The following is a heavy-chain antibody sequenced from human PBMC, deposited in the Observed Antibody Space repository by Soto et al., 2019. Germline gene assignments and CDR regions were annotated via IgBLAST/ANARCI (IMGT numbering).Heavy chain of an antibody. J-gene: IGHJ4*02. Sequence: QVQLRESGPGLVKPSETLSLTCTVSGGSISTYFWSWIRQPPGKGPEWLGYINYSGNTNYNPSLKTRATLTIDTSKKEFSLKLRSVPATDTAVYYCARVGVGIEAPGRIQYFDHWGQGTLVTVSS. D-gene: IGHD3-10*01. CDR2: INYSGNT. CDR3: ARVGVGIEAPGRIQYFDH. CDR1: GGSISTYF. V-gene: IGHV4-59*01.